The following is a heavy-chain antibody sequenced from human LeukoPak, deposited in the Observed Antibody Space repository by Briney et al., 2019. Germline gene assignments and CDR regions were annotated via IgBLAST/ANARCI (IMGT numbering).Heavy chain of an antibody. V-gene: IGHV3-49*04. Sequence: GGSLRLSCTASGFSFGDYAMSWVRQAPGKGLEWVGFIRSRAYGGTTEYAASVKGRFTISGDNSKSIAYLQMNSLKTEDTAVYYCSRGGSGWFSWTGYHWGQGILVTVSS. J-gene: IGHJ5*02. CDR1: GFSFGDYA. D-gene: IGHD6-19*01. CDR2: IRSRAYGGTT. CDR3: SRGGSGWFSWTGYH.